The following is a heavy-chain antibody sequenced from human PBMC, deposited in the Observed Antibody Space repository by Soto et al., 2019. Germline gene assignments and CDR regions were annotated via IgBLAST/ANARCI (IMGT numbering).Heavy chain of an antibody. CDR1: GFSLSTSGMC. CDR2: IDWDDDK. CDR3: ARSTYYNDSSGYGFYYFDY. V-gene: IGHV2-70*11. D-gene: IGHD3-22*01. J-gene: IGHJ4*02. Sequence: ASGPTLVNPTQTLTLTCTFSGFSLSTSGMCVSWIRQPPGKALEWLARIDWDDDKYYSTSLKTRLTISKDTSKNQVVLTMTNMDPVDTATYYCARSTYYNDSSGYGFYYFDYWGQGTLVTGSS.